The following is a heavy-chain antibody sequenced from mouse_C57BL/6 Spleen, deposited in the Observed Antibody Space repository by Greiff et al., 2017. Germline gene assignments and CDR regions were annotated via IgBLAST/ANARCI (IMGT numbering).Heavy chain of an antibody. CDR3: ARDPYGAY. D-gene: IGHD1-1*01. Sequence: VQLKESGPGLVKPSQSLSLTCSVTGYSITSGYYWNWIRQFPGNKLEWMGYISYDGSNNYNPSLKNRISITRDTSKNQFFLKLNSVTTEDTATYYCARDPYGAYWGQGTLVTVSA. J-gene: IGHJ3*01. CDR2: ISYDGSN. V-gene: IGHV3-6*01. CDR1: GYSITSGYY.